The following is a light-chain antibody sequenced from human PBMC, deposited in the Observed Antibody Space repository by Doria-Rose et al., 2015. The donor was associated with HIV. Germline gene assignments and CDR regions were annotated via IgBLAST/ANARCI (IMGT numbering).Light chain of an antibody. V-gene: IGKV3-20*01. CDR1: QSFSSTY. CDR3: HQYGTSWT. Sequence: TQFPGTLSLSPGERATLSCRASQSFSSTYLAWYQQKPGQAPSLLIYDGSTRATGIPDRFNASGSGTDFTLTINRLEPEDFALYYCHQYGTSWTFGQGTKVEI. CDR2: DGS. J-gene: IGKJ1*01.